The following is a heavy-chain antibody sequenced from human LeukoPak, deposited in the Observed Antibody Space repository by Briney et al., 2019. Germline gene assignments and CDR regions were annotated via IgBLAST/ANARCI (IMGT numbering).Heavy chain of an antibody. CDR1: GFTFSSYA. CDR3: ARVRYYYYGMDV. Sequence: GGSLRLSCAASGFTFSSYAMSWVRQAPGKGLEWVSAISGSGGSTYYADSVKGRFTISRDNSKNSLYLQMNSLRAEDTAVYYCARVRYYYYGMDVWGQGTTVTVSS. CDR2: ISGSGGST. V-gene: IGHV3-23*01. J-gene: IGHJ6*02.